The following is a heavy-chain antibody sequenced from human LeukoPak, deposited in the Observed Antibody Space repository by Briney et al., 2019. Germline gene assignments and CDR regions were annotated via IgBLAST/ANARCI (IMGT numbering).Heavy chain of an antibody. CDR2: IKSKTDGGTT. V-gene: IGHV3-15*01. Sequence: PGGSLRLSCAASGFTFSSYGMTWVRQAPGKGLEWVGRIKSKTDGGTTDYAAPVKGRFTISRDDSKNTLYLQMNSLKTEDTAVYYCTTDGPSIATSFDYWGQGTLVTVSS. CDR1: GFTFSSYG. CDR3: TTDGPSIATSFDY. J-gene: IGHJ4*02. D-gene: IGHD6-6*01.